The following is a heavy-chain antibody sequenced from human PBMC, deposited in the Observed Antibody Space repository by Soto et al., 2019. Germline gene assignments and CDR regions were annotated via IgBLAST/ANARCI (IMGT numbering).Heavy chain of an antibody. CDR2: IYYSGST. V-gene: IGHV4-59*01. Sequence: PSETLSLTCAVSGGSISSYYWSWIRQPPGKGLEWIGYIYYSGSTNYNPSLKSRVTISVDTSKNQFSLKLNSVTAADTAVYYCARDLYYYASGNYFDSWGQGSLVTVSS. J-gene: IGHJ4*02. D-gene: IGHD3-10*01. CDR1: GGSISSYY. CDR3: ARDLYYYASGNYFDS.